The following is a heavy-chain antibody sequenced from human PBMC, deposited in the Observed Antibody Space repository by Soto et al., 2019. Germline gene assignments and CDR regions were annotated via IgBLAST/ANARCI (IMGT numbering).Heavy chain of an antibody. J-gene: IGHJ3*02. CDR2: INAGNGNT. D-gene: IGHD2-2*01. V-gene: IGHV1-3*01. CDR3: ARAGYCSSTSCWAAFDI. CDR1: GYTFTSYA. Sequence: QVPLVQSGAEVKKPGASVKVSCKASGYTFTSYAMHWVRQAPGQRLEWMGWINAGNGNTKYSQKFQGRVTITRDTSASTAYMELSSLRSEDTAVYYCARAGYCSSTSCWAAFDIWGQGTMVTVSS.